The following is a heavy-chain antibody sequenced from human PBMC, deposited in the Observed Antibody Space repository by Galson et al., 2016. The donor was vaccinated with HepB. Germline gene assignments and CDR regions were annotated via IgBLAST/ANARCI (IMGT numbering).Heavy chain of an antibody. CDR3: ARDELGSNFDY. Sequence: SLRLSCAASGFTFSSYSMNWVRQAPGKGLEWVSSISSSSSYIYYADSVKGRFTISRDNAKNSLYLQMNSLRAEDTAVYYCARDELGSNFDYWGQGTLVTVSS. CDR1: GFTFSSYS. V-gene: IGHV3-21*01. CDR2: ISSSSSYI. D-gene: IGHD7-27*01. J-gene: IGHJ4*02.